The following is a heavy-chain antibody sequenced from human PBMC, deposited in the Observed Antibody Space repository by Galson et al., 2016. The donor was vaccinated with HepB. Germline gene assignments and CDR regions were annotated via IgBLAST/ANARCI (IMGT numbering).Heavy chain of an antibody. CDR3: ATDDDGGDYRLDY. V-gene: IGHV3-30*04. J-gene: IGHJ4*02. D-gene: IGHD4-17*01. Sequence: SLRLSCATSGFTFSHLALHWVRQAPGKGLEWVTVISYDGRKRYYADSVKGRFSISRDDSKSTVYLEMNSLRPEDTAVYYCATDDDGGDYRLDYWGQGTPVTVSS. CDR2: ISYDGRKR. CDR1: GFTFSHLA.